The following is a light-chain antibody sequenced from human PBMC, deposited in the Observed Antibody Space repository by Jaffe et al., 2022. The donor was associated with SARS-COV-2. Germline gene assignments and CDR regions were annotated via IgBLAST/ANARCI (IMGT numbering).Light chain of an antibody. CDR2: ETS. Sequence: EVALTQSPGTLSLSPGEEVTLSCRASQSIDSESLAWYQQKPGQAPRLLMYETSSRATGTPYRFSGRGSGTDFTLTISNLEPEDVAVYYCQQYGRSPPYAFGQGTRLDIK. J-gene: IGKJ2*01. CDR1: QSIDSES. CDR3: QQYGRSPPYA. V-gene: IGKV3-20*01.